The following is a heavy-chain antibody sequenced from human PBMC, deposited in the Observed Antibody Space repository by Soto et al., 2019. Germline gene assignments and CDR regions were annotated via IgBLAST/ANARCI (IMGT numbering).Heavy chain of an antibody. CDR2: VYYAGAT. CDR1: GDAMSSNY. D-gene: IGHD3-16*01. J-gene: IGHJ6*02. V-gene: IGHV4-59*01. Sequence: QVQLQESGPGLVRPSETLSLTCTVSGDAMSSNYWSWIRQPPGKGLEWIGYVYYAGATSYNPSLKSRGTISVDTSTNQFSLKLSCVTAADTAVDYCARAMGDWGTYYYYYGMDVWGQGTTVTVSS. CDR3: ARAMGDWGTYYYYYGMDV.